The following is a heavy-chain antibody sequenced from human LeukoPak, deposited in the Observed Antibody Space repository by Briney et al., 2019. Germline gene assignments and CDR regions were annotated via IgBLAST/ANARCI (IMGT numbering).Heavy chain of an antibody. J-gene: IGHJ6*02. CDR3: ARAGSGDYGMDV. CDR1: GGTFSSYA. V-gene: IGHV1-69*13. D-gene: IGHD6-25*01. Sequence: SVKVSCKASGGTFSSYAISWVRQAPGQGLEWMGGIIPIFGTANYAQKFQGRVTITADESTSTAYMELSSLRSEDAAVYYCARAGSGDYGMDVWGQGTTVTVSS. CDR2: IIPIFGTA.